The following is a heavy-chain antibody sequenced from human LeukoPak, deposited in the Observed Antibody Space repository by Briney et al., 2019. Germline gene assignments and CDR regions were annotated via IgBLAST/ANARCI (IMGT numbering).Heavy chain of an antibody. Sequence: PGGSLRLSCAASGFTFSSYSMNWVRQAPGKGLEWVSSISSSSSYIYYADSVKGRFTISRDNAKNSLYLRMNSLRAEDTAVYYCARDARDHRFTMGSVAIDYWGQGTLVTVSS. V-gene: IGHV3-21*01. CDR1: GFTFSSYS. D-gene: IGHD3-10*01. J-gene: IGHJ4*02. CDR2: ISSSSSYI. CDR3: ARDARDHRFTMGSVAIDY.